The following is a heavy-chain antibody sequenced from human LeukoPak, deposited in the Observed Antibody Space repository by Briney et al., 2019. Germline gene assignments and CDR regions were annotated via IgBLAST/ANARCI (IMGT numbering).Heavy chain of an antibody. CDR3: AREGEDWNYFDY. V-gene: IGHV4-39*07. CDR1: GGSISSSSYY. D-gene: IGHD3-16*01. Sequence: SETLSLTCTVSGGSISSSSYYWGWIRQPPGKGLAWIVSIYYSGSTYYNPSLNSRVTISVDTSKNQFSLKLSSVTAADTAVYYCAREGEDWNYFDYWGQGTLVTVSS. J-gene: IGHJ4*02. CDR2: IYYSGST.